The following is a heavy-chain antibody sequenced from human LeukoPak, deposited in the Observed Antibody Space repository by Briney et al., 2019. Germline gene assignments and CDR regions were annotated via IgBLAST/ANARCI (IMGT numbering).Heavy chain of an antibody. CDR2: IYYSGST. Sequence: SETLSLTCTVSGGSISSGDYYWSWIRQPPGKGLEWIGYIYYSGSTYYNPSLKSRVTISVDTSKNQFSLKLSSVTAADTAVYYCAREGMSSSWSLDYWGQGTLVTASS. CDR3: AREGMSSSWSLDY. J-gene: IGHJ4*02. V-gene: IGHV4-30-4*01. CDR1: GGSISSGDYY. D-gene: IGHD6-13*01.